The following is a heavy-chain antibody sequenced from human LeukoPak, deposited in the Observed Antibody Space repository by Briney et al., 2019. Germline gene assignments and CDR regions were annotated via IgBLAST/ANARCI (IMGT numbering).Heavy chain of an antibody. V-gene: IGHV1-24*01. J-gene: IGHJ3*02. Sequence: ASVKVSCKVSGYTLTELSMHWVRQAPGKGLEWMGGFDPEDGETIYAQKFQGRVTMTEDTSTDTAYMELSSLRSEDTAVYHCATDISPIAAAGTGDAFDIWGQGTMVTVSS. D-gene: IGHD6-13*01. CDR1: GYTLTELS. CDR3: ATDISPIAAAGTGDAFDI. CDR2: FDPEDGET.